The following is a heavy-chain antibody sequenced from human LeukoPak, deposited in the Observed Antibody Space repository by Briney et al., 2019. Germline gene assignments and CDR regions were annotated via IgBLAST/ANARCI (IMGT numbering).Heavy chain of an antibody. Sequence: GASVKVSCKASGGTFSSYAISWVRQAPGQGLEWMGWMNPNSGNTGYAQKFQGRVTMTRNTSISTAYMELSSLRSEDTAVYYCARGGGSGYGFDYWGQGTLVTVSS. CDR1: GGTFSSYA. CDR2: MNPNSGNT. CDR3: ARGGGSGYGFDY. V-gene: IGHV1-8*02. J-gene: IGHJ4*02. D-gene: IGHD6-19*01.